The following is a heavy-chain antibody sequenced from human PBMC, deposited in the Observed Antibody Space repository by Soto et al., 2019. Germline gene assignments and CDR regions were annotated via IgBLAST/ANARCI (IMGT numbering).Heavy chain of an antibody. Sequence: SETLSLTCTVSGGSISSGGYYWSWIRQHPGKGLEWIGYIYYSGSTYYNPSLKSRVTISVDTSKNQFSLKLSSVTAADTAVYYCARDWGLSIFGVVTYSYGMDVWGQGTTVTVSS. CDR3: ARDWGLSIFGVVTYSYGMDV. J-gene: IGHJ6*02. D-gene: IGHD3-3*01. CDR1: GGSISSGGYY. V-gene: IGHV4-31*03. CDR2: IYYSGST.